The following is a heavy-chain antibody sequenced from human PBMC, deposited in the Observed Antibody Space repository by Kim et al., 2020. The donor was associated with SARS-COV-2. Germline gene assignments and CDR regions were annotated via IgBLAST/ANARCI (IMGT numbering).Heavy chain of an antibody. Sequence: SETLSLTCTVSGGSISSGGYYWSWIRQHPGKGLEWIGYIYYSGSTYYNPSLKSRVTISVDTSKNQFSLKLSSVTAADTAVYYCARDVYGGNTDYWGQGTLVTVSS. CDR2: IYYSGST. CDR3: ARDVYGGNTDY. D-gene: IGHD2-15*01. V-gene: IGHV4-31*03. CDR1: GGSISSGGYY. J-gene: IGHJ4*02.